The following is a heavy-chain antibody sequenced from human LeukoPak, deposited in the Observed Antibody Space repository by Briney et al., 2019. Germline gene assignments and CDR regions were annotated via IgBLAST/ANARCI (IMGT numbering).Heavy chain of an antibody. CDR1: GFTFSGFE. Sequence: PGGSLRLSCAATGFTFSGFEMNWVRQAPGKGLEWVSYISSSGSAKYYADSVKGRFTISRDNTKSSLYLQMNSLRDEDTAVYYCASQDYWGQGTLVTVSS. CDR2: ISSSGSAK. CDR3: ASQDY. V-gene: IGHV3-48*03. J-gene: IGHJ4*02.